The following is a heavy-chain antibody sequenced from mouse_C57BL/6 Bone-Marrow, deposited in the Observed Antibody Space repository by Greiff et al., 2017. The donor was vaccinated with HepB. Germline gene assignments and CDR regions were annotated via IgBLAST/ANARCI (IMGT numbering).Heavy chain of an antibody. CDR1: GYTFTDYN. J-gene: IGHJ4*01. Sequence: VQLQQSGPELVKPGASVKMSCKASGYTFTDYNMHWVKQSHGKSLEWIGYINPNNGGTSYNQKFKGKATLTVNKSSSTAYMELRSLTSEDSAVYYCARGGYDEGYYAMDYWGQGTSVTVSS. D-gene: IGHD2-2*01. V-gene: IGHV1-22*01. CDR2: INPNNGGT. CDR3: ARGGYDEGYYAMDY.